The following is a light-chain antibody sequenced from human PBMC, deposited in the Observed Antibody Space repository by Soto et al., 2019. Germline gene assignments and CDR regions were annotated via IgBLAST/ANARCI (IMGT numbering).Light chain of an antibody. J-gene: IGKJ1*01. V-gene: IGKV1-5*01. CDR3: QQYNSYSPVA. CDR1: ESISSW. CDR2: DAS. Sequence: DIQMTQSTSTLSASVGDRVTLTCRASESISSWWAWYQQKPGKAPKLLIYDASSLESGVPSRFSGSGSGTEFTLTISSLQPDDFATYYCQQYNSYSPVAFGQGTKVDIK.